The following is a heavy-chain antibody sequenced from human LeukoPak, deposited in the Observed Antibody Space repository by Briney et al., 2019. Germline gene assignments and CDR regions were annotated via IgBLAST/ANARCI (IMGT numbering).Heavy chain of an antibody. Sequence: GASVKVACKASGYTFNSYAMHWVRQAPGQRLEWMGWINAGNGNTKYSQKFQGRVTITRDTSASTAYMELSSLRSEDTAVYYCARADIVVVPAAPSYYYYGMDVWGQGTTVTVSS. D-gene: IGHD2-2*01. V-gene: IGHV1-3*01. CDR3: ARADIVVVPAAPSYYYYGMDV. J-gene: IGHJ6*02. CDR1: GYTFNSYA. CDR2: INAGNGNT.